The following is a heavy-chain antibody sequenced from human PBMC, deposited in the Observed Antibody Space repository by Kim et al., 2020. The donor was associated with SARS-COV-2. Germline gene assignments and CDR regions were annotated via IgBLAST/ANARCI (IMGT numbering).Heavy chain of an antibody. CDR3: ARAGYSSGWSGDLFDY. Sequence: DPVKGQFPISKDNYKKPLYLQMNSLRAEDTAVYYCARAGYSSGWSGDLFDYWGQGTLVTVSS. J-gene: IGHJ4*02. V-gene: IGHV3-30*07. D-gene: IGHD6-19*01.